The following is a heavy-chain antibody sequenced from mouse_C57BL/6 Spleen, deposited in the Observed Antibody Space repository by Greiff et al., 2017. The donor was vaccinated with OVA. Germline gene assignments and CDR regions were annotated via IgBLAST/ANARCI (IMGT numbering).Heavy chain of an antibody. CDR3: ATEYGNPGYFDV. CDR1: GYTFTSYW. J-gene: IGHJ1*03. D-gene: IGHD2-10*02. V-gene: IGHV1-64*01. Sequence: QVQLQQPGAELVKPGASVKLSCKASGYTFTSYWMHWVKQRPGQGLEWIGMIHPNSGSTNYNEKFKSKATLTVDKSSSTAYMQLSSLTSEDSAVYYCATEYGNPGYFDVWGTGTTVTVSS. CDR2: IHPNSGST.